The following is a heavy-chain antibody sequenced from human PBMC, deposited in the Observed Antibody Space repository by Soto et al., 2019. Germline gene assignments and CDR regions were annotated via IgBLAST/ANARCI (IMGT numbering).Heavy chain of an antibody. CDR1: GGSLSSGTYY. CDR2: IYHSGSS. J-gene: IGHJ4*02. Sequence: SSETLSLTCTVSGGSLSSGTYYWSWIRQPPGKGLEWIGYIYHSGSSQSNPSLKSRVTISIDTSKNQFSLELRSVTAADTAVYYCARDLLDTTVDYYFDSWGPGRLVTVS. D-gene: IGHD4-17*01. V-gene: IGHV4-30-4*01. CDR3: ARDLLDTTVDYYFDS.